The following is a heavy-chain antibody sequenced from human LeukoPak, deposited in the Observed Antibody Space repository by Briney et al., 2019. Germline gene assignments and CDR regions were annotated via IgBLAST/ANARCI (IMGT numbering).Heavy chain of an antibody. CDR3: ARNHHVLPYFDWSYGMDV. Sequence: GASVKVSCKASGYTLTSYGISWVRQAPGQGLEWMGWISGYNGNTNYVEKLQGRVTMTTDTSTSTAYMELRSLRSDDTAGYYCARNHHVLPYFDWSYGMDVGGQGTTVTASS. D-gene: IGHD3-9*01. V-gene: IGHV1-18*01. CDR2: ISGYNGNT. CDR1: GYTLTSYG. J-gene: IGHJ6*02.